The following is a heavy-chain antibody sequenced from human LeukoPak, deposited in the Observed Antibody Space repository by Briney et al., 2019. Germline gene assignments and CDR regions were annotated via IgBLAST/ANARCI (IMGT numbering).Heavy chain of an antibody. CDR3: AREAGATDYYYYGMDV. V-gene: IGHV3-23*01. J-gene: IGHJ6*02. Sequence: GGSLRLSCAASGFTFSSYAMSWVRQAPGKGLEWVSAISGSGGSTYYADSVKGRFTISRDNSKNTLYLQMNSLRAEDTAVYYCAREAGATDYYYYGMDVWGQGTTVTVSS. D-gene: IGHD1-26*01. CDR1: GFTFSSYA. CDR2: ISGSGGST.